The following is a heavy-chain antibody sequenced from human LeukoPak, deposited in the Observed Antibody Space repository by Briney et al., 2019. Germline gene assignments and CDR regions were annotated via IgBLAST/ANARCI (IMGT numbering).Heavy chain of an antibody. Sequence: SETLSLTCTVSGGSNSSGSYYWSWIRQPAGKGLEWIGRIYTSGSTNYNPSLKSRVTISVDTSKNQFSLKLSSVTAADTAVYYSGVAYYDSSGYYVFDYWGQGTLVTVSS. CDR1: GGSNSSGSYY. CDR3: GVAYYDSSGYYVFDY. CDR2: IYTSGST. D-gene: IGHD3-22*01. J-gene: IGHJ4*02. V-gene: IGHV4-61*02.